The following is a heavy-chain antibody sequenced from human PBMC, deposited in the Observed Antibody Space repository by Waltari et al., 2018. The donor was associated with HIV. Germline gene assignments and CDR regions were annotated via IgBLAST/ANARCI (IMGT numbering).Heavy chain of an antibody. D-gene: IGHD1-20*01. V-gene: IGHV3-74*01. CDR3: TRDLARYNWNDIPLDY. CDR1: GFTFSSYW. Sequence: EVQLVESGGGLVQPGGSLRLSCAASGFTFSSYWMHWVRQAPGTGLVWVARMSREGTTKSYADSGKGRFTISRDNAKNTLYLQMNSLRAEDTAVYYCTRDLARYNWNDIPLDYWGQGALVTVSS. CDR2: MSREGTTK. J-gene: IGHJ4*02.